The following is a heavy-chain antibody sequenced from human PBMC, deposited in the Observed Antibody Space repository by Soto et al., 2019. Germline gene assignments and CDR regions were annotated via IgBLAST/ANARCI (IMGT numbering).Heavy chain of an antibody. CDR2: NSYSGST. D-gene: IGHD1-26*01. CDR1: GGSTSSYY. V-gene: IGHV4-59*08. J-gene: IGHJ4*02. CDR3: ARHGGSYSFDS. Sequence: SETLSLTCTVTGGSTSSYYWSWLRQPPGKGLEWIGYNSYSGSTDYNPSLKSRVTISVDTSNNQFSLKLSSATAADTAVYYCARHGGSYSFDSWGQGTLVTVSS.